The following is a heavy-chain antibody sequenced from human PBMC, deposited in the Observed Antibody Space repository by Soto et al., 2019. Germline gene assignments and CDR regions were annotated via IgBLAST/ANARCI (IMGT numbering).Heavy chain of an antibody. CDR2: IYYSGST. CDR1: GGSISSAGYN. CDR3: ATYGSGSYYPTTFDY. J-gene: IGHJ4*02. D-gene: IGHD3-10*01. Sequence: QVQLQESGPGLVKPSQTLSLTCTVSGGSISSAGYNWSWIRQHPGKGLEWIGYIYYSGSTYYNPSLKSRVTISVDTSKNQCSLKLSSVTAADTAVYYCATYGSGSYYPTTFDYWGQGTLVTVPS. V-gene: IGHV4-31*03.